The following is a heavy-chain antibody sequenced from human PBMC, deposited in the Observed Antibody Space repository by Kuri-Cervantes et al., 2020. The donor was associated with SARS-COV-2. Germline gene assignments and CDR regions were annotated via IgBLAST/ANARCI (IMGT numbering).Heavy chain of an antibody. Sequence: SETLSLTCTVSGGXISSSSYYWSWLRQSPGKGLEWIGXIYYGGSTTYXPALKSRVTISIDMTNNQFFLNLKGASAADXXXYYCARGXXAGFLFDSWGQGSLVTVSS. V-gene: IGHV4-61*01. CDR2: IYYGGST. CDR1: GGXISSSSYY. J-gene: IGHJ4*02. CDR3: ARGXXAGFLFDS. D-gene: IGHD6-19*01.